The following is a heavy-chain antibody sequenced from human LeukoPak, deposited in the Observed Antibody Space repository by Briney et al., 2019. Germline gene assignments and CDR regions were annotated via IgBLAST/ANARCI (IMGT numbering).Heavy chain of an antibody. CDR1: GYTFTGYY. CDR2: INPNSGGT. D-gene: IGHD6-13*01. J-gene: IGHJ4*02. V-gene: IGHV1-2*06. CDR3: ARVSSSFFPFDY. Sequence: ALVKVSCKASGYTFTGYYMHWVRQAPGQGLEWMGRINPNSGGTNYAQKFQGRVTMTRDTSISTAYMELGRLRSDDTAVYYCARVSSSFFPFDYWGQGTLVTVSS.